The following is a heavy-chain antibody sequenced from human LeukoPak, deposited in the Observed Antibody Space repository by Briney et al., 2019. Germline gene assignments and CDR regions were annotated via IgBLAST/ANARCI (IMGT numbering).Heavy chain of an antibody. CDR2: INSDGIST. D-gene: IGHD3-22*01. CDR3: ARDGNYYDSSGPADY. J-gene: IGHJ4*02. CDR1: RFTFSRYW. V-gene: IGHV3-74*01. Sequence: GWYLRLSCASSRFTFSRYWMHWVRQAPGKGLVWVSRINSDGISTSYADSVKGRFTISRDNAKNTLYLQMHSLIAEDQALYYCARDGNYYDSSGPADYWGQGTLVTVSS.